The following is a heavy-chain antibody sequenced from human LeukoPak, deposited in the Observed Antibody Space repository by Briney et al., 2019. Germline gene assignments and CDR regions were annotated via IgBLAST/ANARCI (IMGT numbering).Heavy chain of an antibody. Sequence: ASVKVSCKASGYTFTGYYMHWVRQAPGQGLEWMGWINPNSGGTNYAQKFQGRVTTTRDTSISTAYMELSRLRSDDTAVYYCARAEYDFWSGYYPGVDYYYMDVWGKGTTVTVSS. CDR1: GYTFTGYY. CDR2: INPNSGGT. CDR3: ARAEYDFWSGYYPGVDYYYMDV. J-gene: IGHJ6*03. V-gene: IGHV1-2*02. D-gene: IGHD3-3*01.